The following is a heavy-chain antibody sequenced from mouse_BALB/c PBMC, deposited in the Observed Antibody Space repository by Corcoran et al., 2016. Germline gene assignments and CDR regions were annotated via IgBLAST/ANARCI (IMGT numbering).Heavy chain of an antibody. V-gene: IGHV8-12*01. J-gene: IGHJ4*01. CDR2: IYWDDDK. D-gene: IGHD1-1*01. CDR3: ARSYYGSSYYAMDY. CDR1: GFSLSTSGMG. Sequence: QVTLKESGPGILQPSQTLSLTCSFSGFSLSTSGMGVSWIRQPSGKGLEWLAHIYWDDDKRYNPSLKSRLTISKDTSSNQVFLKITSVDTADTATYYCARSYYGSSYYAMDYLGQGTSVTVSS.